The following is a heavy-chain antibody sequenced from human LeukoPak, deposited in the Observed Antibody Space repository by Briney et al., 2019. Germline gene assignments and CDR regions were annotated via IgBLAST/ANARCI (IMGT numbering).Heavy chain of an antibody. CDR1: GYTFTGYY. V-gene: IGHV1-2*02. J-gene: IGHJ4*02. Sequence: ASVKVSCKASGYTFTGYYMHWVRQAPGQGLEWMGWINPNSGGANYAQKFQGRVTMTRDTSISTAYMELSRLRSDDTAVYYCARAVTTNPSYYFDYWGQGTLVTVSS. D-gene: IGHD4-17*01. CDR3: ARAVTTNPSYYFDY. CDR2: INPNSGGA.